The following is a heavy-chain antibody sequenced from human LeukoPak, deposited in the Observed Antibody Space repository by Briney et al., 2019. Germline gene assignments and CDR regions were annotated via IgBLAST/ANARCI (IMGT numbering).Heavy chain of an antibody. CDR3: AREDYDSSDTAFDI. J-gene: IGHJ3*02. CDR2: INHSGST. V-gene: IGHV4-34*01. D-gene: IGHD3-22*01. CDR1: GGSFSGYY. Sequence: SETLSLTCAVYGGSFSGYYWSWIRQPPGKGLEWIGEINHSGSTNYNPSLKSRVTISVDTSKNQFSLKLSSETAADTAVYYCAREDYDSSDTAFDIWGQGTMVTVSS.